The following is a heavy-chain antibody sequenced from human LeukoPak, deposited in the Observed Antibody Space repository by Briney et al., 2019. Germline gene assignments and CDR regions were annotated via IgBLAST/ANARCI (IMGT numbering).Heavy chain of an antibody. D-gene: IGHD2-2*01. V-gene: IGHV3-21*01. J-gene: IGHJ4*02. CDR2: ITASSNYI. Sequence: GGSLRLSCAASGFPFSTCSMNWVRQAPGKGLEWVSCITASSNYIYYADSVKGRFTISRDNAKNSLYLQMNSLRAEDTAVYYCAKDPRVIVVVPAATIDYWGQGTLVTVSS. CDR3: AKDPRVIVVVPAATIDY. CDR1: GFPFSTCS.